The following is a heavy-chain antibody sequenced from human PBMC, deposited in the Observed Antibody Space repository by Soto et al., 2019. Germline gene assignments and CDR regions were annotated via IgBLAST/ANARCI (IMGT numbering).Heavy chain of an antibody. Sequence: GGSLRLSCAASGFTFSDYWMSWVRQAPGKGLVWVSRINTDGSTTSYADSVKGRFTISRDNAKNTVYLQMNSLTAEDTAVYYCARVGQGFWYFDLWGRATLVTVSS. CDR3: ARVGQGFWYFDL. V-gene: IGHV3-74*01. CDR1: GFTFSDYW. CDR2: INTDGSTT. J-gene: IGHJ2*01.